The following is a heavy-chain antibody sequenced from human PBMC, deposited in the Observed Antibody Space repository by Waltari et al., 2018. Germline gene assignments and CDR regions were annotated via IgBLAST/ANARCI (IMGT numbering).Heavy chain of an antibody. Sequence: QVQLQESGPGLVKPSQTLSLTCTVSGGSISSGSYYWSWIRQPAGKGLEWIGRIYTSGSTNYNPSLKSRVTISVDTSKNQFSLKLSSVTAADTAVYYCAAGEDYYDSSGYYGGNWFDPWGQGTLVTVSS. J-gene: IGHJ5*02. CDR3: AAGEDYYDSSGYYGGNWFDP. V-gene: IGHV4-61*02. CDR1: GGSISSGSYY. D-gene: IGHD3-22*01. CDR2: IYTSGST.